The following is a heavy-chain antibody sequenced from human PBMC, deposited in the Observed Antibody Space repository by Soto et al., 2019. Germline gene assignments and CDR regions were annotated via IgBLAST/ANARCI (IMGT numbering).Heavy chain of an antibody. CDR2: IHYSGST. D-gene: IGHD5-18*01. CDR3: ETNGYNY. CDR1: GGSISSSSYY. J-gene: IGHJ4*02. V-gene: IGHV4-39*01. Sequence: QLQLQESGPGLVKPSETLSLTCTVSGGSISSSSYYWGWIRQPPGKGLEWIGSIHYSGSTNYNPSXKXRPXISVDTSENQLSLTVSSVTAADTAVYYCETNGYNYWGRGSLVSVSS.